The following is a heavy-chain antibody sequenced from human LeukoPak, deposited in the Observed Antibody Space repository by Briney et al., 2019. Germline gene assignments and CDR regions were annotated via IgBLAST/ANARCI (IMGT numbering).Heavy chain of an antibody. CDR3: ARGRYSSSWYY. J-gene: IGHJ4*02. D-gene: IGHD6-13*01. Sequence: SETLSLTCTVSGGSISSHYWSWIRQPPGKGLEWIAYIFYSGNTNYNPSHKSRVPISIDTSKTQFSLKLSSVTAADTAVSYCARGRYSSSWYYWGQGALVTVSS. V-gene: IGHV4-59*11. CDR1: GGSISSHY. CDR2: IFYSGNT.